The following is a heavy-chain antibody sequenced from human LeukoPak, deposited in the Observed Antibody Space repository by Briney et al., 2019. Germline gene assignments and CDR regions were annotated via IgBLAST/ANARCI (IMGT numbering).Heavy chain of an antibody. D-gene: IGHD3-3*01. J-gene: IGHJ3*02. Sequence: SVKVSCKASGYTFTGYYMLWVRQAPGQGVEWMGWINTNSGDTNYAQKFQGRVTMTRDTSISKAYMDLSRLRSDNTAVYYCARDFWSGNDAFAIWGQGTMVTVSP. V-gene: IGHV1-2*02. CDR1: GYTFTGYY. CDR2: INTNSGDT. CDR3: ARDFWSGNDAFAI.